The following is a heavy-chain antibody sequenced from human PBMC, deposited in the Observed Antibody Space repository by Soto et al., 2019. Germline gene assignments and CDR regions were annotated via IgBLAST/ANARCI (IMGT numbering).Heavy chain of an antibody. J-gene: IGHJ4*02. D-gene: IGHD3-22*01. Sequence: GGSLRLSCAASGFTFSNYAMSWVRQAPGKGLEWVSAISGSGGSTYYADSVKGRFTISRDNSKNTLYLQMNSPRAEDTAVYYCAKGVSSGYPNSWGQGTLVTVSS. CDR2: ISGSGGST. CDR1: GFTFSNYA. V-gene: IGHV3-23*01. CDR3: AKGVSSGYPNS.